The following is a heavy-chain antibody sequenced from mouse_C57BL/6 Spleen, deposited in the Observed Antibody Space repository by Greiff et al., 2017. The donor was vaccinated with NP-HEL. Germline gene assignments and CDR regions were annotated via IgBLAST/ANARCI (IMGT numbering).Heavy chain of an antibody. CDR1: GFTFSSYA. Sequence: EVHLVESGGGLVKPGGSLKLSCAASGFTFSSYAMSWVRQTPEKRLEWVATISDGGSYTYYPDNVKGRFTISRDNAKNNLYLQMSHLKSEDTAMYYCAREAGFYYYGSSYPYFDYWGQGTTLTVSS. V-gene: IGHV5-4*01. CDR2: ISDGGSYT. J-gene: IGHJ2*01. D-gene: IGHD1-1*01. CDR3: AREAGFYYYGSSYPYFDY.